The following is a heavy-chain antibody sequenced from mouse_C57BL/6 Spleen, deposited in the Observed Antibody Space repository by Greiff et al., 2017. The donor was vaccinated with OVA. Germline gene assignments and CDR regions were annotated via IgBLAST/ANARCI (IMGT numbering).Heavy chain of an antibody. V-gene: IGHV1-39*01. D-gene: IGHD1-1*01. CDR2: INPNYGTT. CDR3: VRSYYYGSSGDWYFDV. J-gene: IGHJ1*03. CDR1: GYSFTDYN. Sequence: VQLQQSGPELVKPGASVKISCKASGYSFTDYNMNWVKQSNGKSLEWIGVINPNYGTTSYNQKFKGKATLTVDQSSSTAYMQLNSLTSEDSAVYYCVRSYYYGSSGDWYFDVWGTGTTVTVSS.